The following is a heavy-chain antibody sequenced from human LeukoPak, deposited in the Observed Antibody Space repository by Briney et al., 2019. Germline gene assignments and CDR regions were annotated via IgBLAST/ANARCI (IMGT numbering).Heavy chain of an antibody. CDR1: GGTFSSYA. CDR3: AREYSSGWYVS. D-gene: IGHD6-19*01. J-gene: IGHJ4*02. Sequence: ASVKVSSKASGGTFSSYAISWVRQAPGQGLEWMGGIIPIFGTANYAQKFQGRVTITADESTSTAYMELRSLRSDDTAVYYCAREYSSGWYVSWGQGTLVTVSS. CDR2: IIPIFGTA. V-gene: IGHV1-69*13.